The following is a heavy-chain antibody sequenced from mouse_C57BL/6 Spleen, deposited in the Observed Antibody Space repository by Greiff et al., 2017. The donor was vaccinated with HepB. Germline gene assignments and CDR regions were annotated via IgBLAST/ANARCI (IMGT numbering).Heavy chain of an antibody. V-gene: IGHV2-9-1*01. CDR2: IWTGGGT. CDR1: GFSLTSYA. D-gene: IGHD1-1*01. Sequence: VKLVESGPGLVAPSQSLSITCTVSGFSLTSYAISWVRQPPGKGLEWLGVIWTGGGTNYNSALKSRLSISKDNSKSQVFLKMNSLQTDDTARYYCARSPHITTVVATEAMDYWGQGTSVTVSS. J-gene: IGHJ4*01. CDR3: ARSPHITTVVATEAMDY.